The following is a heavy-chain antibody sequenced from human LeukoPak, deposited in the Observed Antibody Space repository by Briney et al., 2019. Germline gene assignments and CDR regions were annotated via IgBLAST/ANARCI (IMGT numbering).Heavy chain of an antibody. Sequence: SETLSLTCAVYGGSFSGYYWSWIRQPPGKGLEWIGEINHSGSTNYNPSLKSRVTISVDTSKNQFSLKLSSVTAADTAVYYCARAADFWSGYIDYWGQGTLVTVSS. J-gene: IGHJ4*02. D-gene: IGHD3-3*01. CDR2: INHSGST. CDR1: GGSFSGYY. CDR3: ARAADFWSGYIDY. V-gene: IGHV4-34*01.